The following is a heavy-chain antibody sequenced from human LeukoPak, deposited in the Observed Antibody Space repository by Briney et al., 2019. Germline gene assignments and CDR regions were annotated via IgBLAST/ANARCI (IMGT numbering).Heavy chain of an antibody. CDR3: AHSCGGGNSAYFDY. CDR2: IYWDDE. CDR1: GFSLSTSGVG. Sequence: RKSGPTLVNPTQTLTLTCTFSGFSLSTSGVGVGWIRQPPGKALEWLAVIYWDDERYSPSLKSRLTITKDTSKNQVVLTMTNMDPVDTATYYCAHSCGGGNSAYFDYWGQGTLVTVSS. V-gene: IGHV2-5*02. D-gene: IGHD4-23*01. J-gene: IGHJ4*02.